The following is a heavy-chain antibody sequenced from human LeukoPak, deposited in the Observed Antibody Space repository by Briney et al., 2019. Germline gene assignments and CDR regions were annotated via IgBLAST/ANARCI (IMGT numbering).Heavy chain of an antibody. D-gene: IGHD3-3*02. J-gene: IGHJ6*03. CDR1: GSSISSYY. V-gene: IGHV4-59*08. Sequence: SETLSLTCTVSGSSISSYYWIWIRQPPGKGLEWIGYIYYSGSTNYNPSLKSRVTISVDTSKNQFSLKLSSVTAADTAVYYCARRRLAPGYYYYYMDVWGKGTTVTVSS. CDR3: ARRRLAPGYYYYYMDV. CDR2: IYYSGST.